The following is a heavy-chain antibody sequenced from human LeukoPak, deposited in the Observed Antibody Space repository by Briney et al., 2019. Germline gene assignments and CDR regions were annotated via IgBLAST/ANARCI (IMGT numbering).Heavy chain of an antibody. Sequence: SETLSLTCPVSGGSISSYYWSWIRQPPGKGLEWIGEINHSGSTNYNPSLKSRVTISVDTSKNQFSLKLSSVTAADTAVYYCARHRNWFDPWGQGTLVTVSS. J-gene: IGHJ5*02. CDR1: GGSISSYY. V-gene: IGHV4-34*01. CDR2: INHSGST. CDR3: ARHRNWFDP.